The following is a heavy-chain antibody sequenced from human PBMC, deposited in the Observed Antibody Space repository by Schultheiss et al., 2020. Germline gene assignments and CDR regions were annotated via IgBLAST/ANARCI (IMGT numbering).Heavy chain of an antibody. CDR3: ARGQVGFYYYYMDV. Sequence: ASVKVSCKGSGYIFIYYYIHWVRQAPGQALEWMGWINSNSGHTGYAQKFQGRVTMTRDTSTSTLYMELSSLRSEDTGVYYCARGQVGFYYYYMDVWGEGTTVTVSS. D-gene: IGHD2-2*03. V-gene: IGHV1-8*02. J-gene: IGHJ6*03. CDR1: GYIFIYYY. CDR2: INSNSGHT.